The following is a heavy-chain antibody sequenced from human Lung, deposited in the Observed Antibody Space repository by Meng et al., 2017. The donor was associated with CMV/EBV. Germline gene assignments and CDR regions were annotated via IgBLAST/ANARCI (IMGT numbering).Heavy chain of an antibody. CDR2: ISYHERNK. J-gene: IGHJ4*02. D-gene: IGHD2-15*01. CDR3: AKEDCSGATCSLDK. V-gene: IGHV3-30*18. CDR1: GVTFSSFG. Sequence: SGVTFSSFGMPCVRQAPGKALEWVAVISYHERNKFYGDSVKGRFTVSRDNSKSTLYLHVDSLRPDDTAVYYCAKEDCSGATCSLDKWGQGTLVTVSS.